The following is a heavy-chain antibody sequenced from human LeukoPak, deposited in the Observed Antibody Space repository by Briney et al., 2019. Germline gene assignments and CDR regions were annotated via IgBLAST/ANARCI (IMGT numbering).Heavy chain of an antibody. CDR2: IGGSGGFTT. CDR1: GFTFSNYG. V-gene: IGHV3-23*01. Sequence: GGTLRLSCEASGFTFSNYGMNWVRQAPGKGLEWVSGIGGSGGFTTYFADSVKGRFTISRDNSKNTLYLQMNSLRAEDTAVYYCAKRVAAVGQYYYYMDVWGKGTTVTISS. D-gene: IGHD6-13*01. CDR3: AKRVAAVGQYYYYMDV. J-gene: IGHJ6*03.